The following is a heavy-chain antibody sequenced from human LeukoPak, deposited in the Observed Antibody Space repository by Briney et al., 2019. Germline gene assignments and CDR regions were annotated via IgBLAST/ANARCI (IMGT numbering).Heavy chain of an antibody. CDR1: GGSVSSGSYY. J-gene: IGHJ6*04. Sequence: PSETLSLTCTVSGGSVSSGSYYWSWIRQPPGKGLEWIGYIYYSGSTNYNPSLKSRVTISVDTSKNQFSLKLSSVTAADTAVYYCARAGGAGYYYGSGSYYKRPSYYYYGMDVWGKGTTVTVSS. CDR3: ARAGGAGYYYGSGSYYKRPSYYYYGMDV. V-gene: IGHV4-61*01. CDR2: IYYSGST. D-gene: IGHD3-10*01.